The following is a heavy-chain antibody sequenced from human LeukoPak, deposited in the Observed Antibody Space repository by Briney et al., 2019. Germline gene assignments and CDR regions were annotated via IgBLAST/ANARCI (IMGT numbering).Heavy chain of an antibody. CDR1: GGSISSGGYY. V-gene: IGHV4-39*07. D-gene: IGHD5-24*01. CDR2: IYYSGST. Sequence: SQALSLTCTVSGGSISSGGYYWGWIRQPPGKGVEWIGSIYYSGSTYYNPSLKSRVTTSVDTSKNQFSLKLSSVTAADTAVYYCARDPVNVEMATVGLDYWGQGTLVTVSS. CDR3: ARDPVNVEMATVGLDY. J-gene: IGHJ4*02.